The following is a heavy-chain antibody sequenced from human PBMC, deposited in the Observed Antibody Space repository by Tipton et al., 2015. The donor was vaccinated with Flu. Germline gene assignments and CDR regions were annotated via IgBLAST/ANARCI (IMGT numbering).Heavy chain of an antibody. V-gene: IGHV1-8*01. CDR1: GYTFTSYD. CDR2: MNPNSGNT. CDR3: ARGGLRARRSLNWFDP. J-gene: IGHJ5*02. Sequence: QLVQSGAEVKKPGASVKVSCKASGYTFTSYDINWVRQATGQGLEWMGWMNPNSGNTGYEQKFQGRVTMTRNTSISTAYMELSSLRSEDTAVYYCARGGLRARRSLNWFDPWGQGTLVTVSS. D-gene: IGHD5-18*01.